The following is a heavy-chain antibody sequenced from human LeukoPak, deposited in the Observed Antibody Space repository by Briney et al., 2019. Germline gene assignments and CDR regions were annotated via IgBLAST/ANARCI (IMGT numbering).Heavy chain of an antibody. CDR1: GGSFSGYY. Sequence: SETLSLTCAVYGGSFSGYYWSWIRQPPGKGLEWIGEINHSGSTNYNPSLKSRVTISVDTSKNQFSLKLSSVTAADTAVYYCARRRDSSSWRPYYYYYMDVWGKGTTATVSS. D-gene: IGHD6-13*01. V-gene: IGHV4-34*01. CDR2: INHSGST. J-gene: IGHJ6*03. CDR3: ARRRDSSSWRPYYYYYMDV.